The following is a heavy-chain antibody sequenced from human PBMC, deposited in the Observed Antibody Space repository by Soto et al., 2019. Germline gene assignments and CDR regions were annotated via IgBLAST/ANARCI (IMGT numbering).Heavy chain of an antibody. CDR1: GFTFSSYG. J-gene: IGHJ6*03. CDR2: IWYDGSNK. CDR3: ARDRYDRVVVVVAATTYYYYYYYMDV. Sequence: GGSLRLSCAASGFTFSSYGMHWVRQAPGKGLEWVAVIWYDGSNKYYADSVKGRFTISRDNSKNTLYLQMNSLRAEDTAVYYCARDRYDRVVVVVAATTYYYYYYYMDVWGKGTTVTVSS. V-gene: IGHV3-33*01. D-gene: IGHD2-15*01.